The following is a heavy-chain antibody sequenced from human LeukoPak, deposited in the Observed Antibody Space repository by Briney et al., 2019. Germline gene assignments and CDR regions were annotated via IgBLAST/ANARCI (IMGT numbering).Heavy chain of an antibody. Sequence: GGSLRLSCTISGFTFGDYAMSWFRQDPGKGLECVASIRSKAYGGTTEYAASVKGRFTISRDDSKSIAYQQMNSLKTDDTAVYSCTRGFDFYGSGTYSDYWGQGTLVTVSS. CDR1: GFTFGDYA. J-gene: IGHJ4*02. CDR3: TRGFDFYGSGTYSDY. V-gene: IGHV3-49*03. CDR2: IRSKAYGGTT. D-gene: IGHD3-10*01.